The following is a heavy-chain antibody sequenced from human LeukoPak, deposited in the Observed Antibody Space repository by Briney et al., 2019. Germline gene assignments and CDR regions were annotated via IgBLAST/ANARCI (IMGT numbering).Heavy chain of an antibody. CDR2: IYNSGST. D-gene: IGHD1-26*01. CDR1: GGSISSYY. CDR3: ARDVGGSYGNFDY. Sequence: SETLSLTCTVSGGSISSYYWSWIRQPPGKGLEWIGYIYNSGSTNYNPSLKSRVTISVDTSKNQSSLKLSSPTAADTAVYYCARDVGGSYGNFDYWGQGTLVTVSS. J-gene: IGHJ4*02. V-gene: IGHV4-59*01.